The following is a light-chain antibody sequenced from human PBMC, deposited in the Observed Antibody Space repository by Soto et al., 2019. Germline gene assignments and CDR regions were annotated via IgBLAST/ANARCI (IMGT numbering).Light chain of an antibody. CDR3: ISYTGSSTFV. J-gene: IGLJ1*01. CDR1: SSDVGGYDY. V-gene: IGLV2-14*01. Sequence: QSVLTQPASVSGSPGQSITISCTGTSSDVGGYDYVSWYQQLPGKAPKLLIYDVNNRPSGVSHRFSGSKSGNTASLTISGLQAEDEDDYYCISYTGSSTFVFGTGTKVTVL. CDR2: DVN.